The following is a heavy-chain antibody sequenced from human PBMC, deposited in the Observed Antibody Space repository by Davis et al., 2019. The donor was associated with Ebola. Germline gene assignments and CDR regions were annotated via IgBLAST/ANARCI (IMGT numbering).Heavy chain of an antibody. Sequence: GGSLRLSCAASGFTFSSYGMHWVRQAPGKGLEWVAVIWYDGSNKYYADSVKGRFTISRDNSKNTLYLQMNSLRAEDTAVYYCASGYSGRRDYGMDVWGQGTTVTVSS. J-gene: IGHJ6*02. CDR3: ASGYSGRRDYGMDV. V-gene: IGHV3-33*08. D-gene: IGHD5-12*01. CDR2: IWYDGSNK. CDR1: GFTFSSYG.